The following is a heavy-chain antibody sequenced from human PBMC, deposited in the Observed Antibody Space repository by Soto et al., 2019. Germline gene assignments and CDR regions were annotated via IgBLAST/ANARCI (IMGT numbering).Heavy chain of an antibody. CDR3: VLQPGYSYGYVPWVDP. CDR2: ISGSGGST. D-gene: IGHD5-18*01. CDR1: GFTFSSYA. J-gene: IGHJ5*02. Sequence: EVQLLESGGGLVQPGGSLRLSCAASGFTFSSYAMSWVRQAPGKGLEWVSAISGSGGSTYYADSVKGRFTISRDNSKKKLYLQMNSLRAEDTAVYYCVLQPGYSYGYVPWVDPRGQGTLVTVSS. V-gene: IGHV3-23*01.